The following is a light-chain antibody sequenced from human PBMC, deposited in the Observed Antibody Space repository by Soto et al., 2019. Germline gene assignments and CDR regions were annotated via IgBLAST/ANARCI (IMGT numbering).Light chain of an antibody. CDR2: EVS. CDR1: SSDVGGYNY. J-gene: IGLJ1*01. V-gene: IGLV2-14*01. CDR3: RSYTSSSATYV. Sequence: SELTQPASVSGSPGQSITISCTGTSSDVGGYNYVSWYQQHPGKAPILMIYEVSNRPSGVYSRFSGSKSGITASLNLSGLQAEDEADYSCRSYTSSSATYVFGSGTKVTL.